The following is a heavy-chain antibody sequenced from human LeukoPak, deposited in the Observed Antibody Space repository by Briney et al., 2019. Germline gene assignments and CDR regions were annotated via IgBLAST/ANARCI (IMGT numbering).Heavy chain of an antibody. CDR2: IYYSGST. V-gene: IGHV4-31*03. CDR3: ARILYTDDYGGYVVDY. J-gene: IGHJ4*02. D-gene: IGHD4-17*01. Sequence: PSETLSLTCTVSGGSISSGGYYWSWIRQHPGKGLEWIGYIYYSGSTYYNPSLKSRVTISVDTSKNQFSLKLSSVTAADTAVYYCARILYTDDYGGYVVDYWGQGTLVTVSS. CDR1: GGSISSGGYY.